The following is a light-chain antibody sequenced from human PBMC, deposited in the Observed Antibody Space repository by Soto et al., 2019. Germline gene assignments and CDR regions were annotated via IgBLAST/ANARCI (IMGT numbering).Light chain of an antibody. CDR1: QSISSH. V-gene: IGKV1-39*01. CDR2: TAS. Sequence: DIQMTQSPSSLSASVGDRVTITCRASQSISSHLNWYQQKPGKAPKLLIYTASTLQSGVPSRFSGSASGTDFTLTISSLQPEDFATYYCQQSHSTPQTLGQGTKVEIK. CDR3: QQSHSTPQT. J-gene: IGKJ1*01.